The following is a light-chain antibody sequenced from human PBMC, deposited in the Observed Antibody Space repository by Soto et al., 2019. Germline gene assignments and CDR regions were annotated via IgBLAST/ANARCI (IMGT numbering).Light chain of an antibody. CDR2: EVS. V-gene: IGLV2-14*01. CDR3: SSYINSITFVV. Sequence: QSAMTQPASVSGSPGQPITISCTGTSSDVGANNYVSWYQHHPGKAPKLLIYEVSNRPSGVSSRFSGSKSGNTASLTISGLQAEDEADYYCSSYINSITFVVFGGGTKLTVL. J-gene: IGLJ2*01. CDR1: SSDVGANNY.